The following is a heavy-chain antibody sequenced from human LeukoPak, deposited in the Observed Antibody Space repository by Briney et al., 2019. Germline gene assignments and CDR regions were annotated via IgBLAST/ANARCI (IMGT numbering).Heavy chain of an antibody. CDR2: ISAYNGNT. V-gene: IGHV1-18*01. Sequence: ASVKVSCKASGYNFTSYGISWVRQAPGQGLEWMGWISAYNGNTKCAEKYQGRATMTTDTSTRTAYMELRNLRSDDTALYYCARDLVGGPTRKGFQNWGQGILVTVSS. CDR1: GYNFTSYG. CDR3: ARDLVGGPTRKGFQN. D-gene: IGHD1-26*01. J-gene: IGHJ1*01.